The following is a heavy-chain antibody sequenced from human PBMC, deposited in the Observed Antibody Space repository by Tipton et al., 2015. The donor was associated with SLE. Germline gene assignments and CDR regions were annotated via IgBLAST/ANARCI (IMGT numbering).Heavy chain of an antibody. CDR3: ARDGAPRQWFQH. D-gene: IGHD2-8*01. CDR2: IYHSGST. J-gene: IGHJ1*01. V-gene: IGHV4-39*07. CDR1: GGSISSSSYY. Sequence: LRLSCTVSGGSISSSSYYWGWIRQPPGKGLEWIGSIYHSGSTYYNPSLKSRVTISVDTSKNQFSLKLSSVTAADTAVYYCARDGAPRQWFQHWGQGTLVTVSS.